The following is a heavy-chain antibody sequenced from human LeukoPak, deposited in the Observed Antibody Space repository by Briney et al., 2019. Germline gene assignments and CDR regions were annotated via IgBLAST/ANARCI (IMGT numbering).Heavy chain of an antibody. V-gene: IGHV1-69*06. Sequence: GASVKVSCKASGGTFSSYAISWVRQAPGQGLEWMGGIIPIFGTANYAQKFQGRVTITADKSTSTAYMELRSLRSDDTAVYYCARGIAAAGTGGAFDIWGQGTMVTVSS. D-gene: IGHD6-13*01. CDR3: ARGIAAAGTGGAFDI. J-gene: IGHJ3*02. CDR2: IIPIFGTA. CDR1: GGTFSSYA.